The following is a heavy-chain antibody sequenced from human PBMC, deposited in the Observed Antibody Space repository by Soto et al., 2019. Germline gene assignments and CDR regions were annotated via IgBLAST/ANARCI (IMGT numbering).Heavy chain of an antibody. Sequence: PSETLSLTCTVSGGSISSSSYYWGWIRQPPGKGLEWIGSIYYSGSTYYNPSLKSRVTISVDTSKNQFSLKLSSVTAADTAVYYCARLTIFGVVPASYYYYYGMDVWGQGTTVT. J-gene: IGHJ6*02. CDR3: ARLTIFGVVPASYYYYYGMDV. D-gene: IGHD3-3*01. CDR1: GGSISSSSYY. CDR2: IYYSGST. V-gene: IGHV4-39*01.